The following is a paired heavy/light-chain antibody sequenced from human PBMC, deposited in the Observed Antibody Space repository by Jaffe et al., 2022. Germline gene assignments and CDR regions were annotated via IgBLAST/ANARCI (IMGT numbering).Heavy chain of an antibody. CDR2: IRSKAYGGTT. V-gene: IGHV3-49*03. CDR1: GFTFGDYA. D-gene: IGHD3-9*01. CDR3: TRGGVGYYDILTGYPLSAFDI. Sequence: EVQLVESGGGLVQPGRSLRLSCTASGFTFGDYAMSWFRQAPGKGLEWVGFIRSKAYGGTTEYAASVKGRFTISRDDSKSIAYLQMNSLKTEDTAVYYCTRGGVGYYDILTGYPLSAFDIWGQGTMVTVSS. J-gene: IGHJ3*02.
Light chain of an antibody. Sequence: DIVMTQTPLSLSVTPGQPASISCKSSQSLLHSDGKTYLYWYLQKPGQSPQLLIYEVSSRFSGVPDRFSGSGSGTDFTLKISRVEAEDVGVYYCMQGIHPYTFGQGTKLEIK. CDR3: MQGIHPYT. CDR1: QSLLHSDGKTY. CDR2: EVS. J-gene: IGKJ2*01. V-gene: IGKV2-29*02.